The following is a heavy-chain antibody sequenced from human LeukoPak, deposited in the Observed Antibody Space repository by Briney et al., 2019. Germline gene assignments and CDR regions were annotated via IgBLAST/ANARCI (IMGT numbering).Heavy chain of an antibody. Sequence: GGSLSLSCAASGFTFSNYWMSWVRRAPGKGLEWVANIKQDGSEKYYVNSVKGRFTISRDNAKNSLYLQMNSLRAEDTAIYFCAREDDWNYEDYWGQGTLVTVSS. V-gene: IGHV3-7*01. CDR2: IKQDGSEK. CDR1: GFTFSNYW. CDR3: AREDDWNYEDY. D-gene: IGHD1-7*01. J-gene: IGHJ4*02.